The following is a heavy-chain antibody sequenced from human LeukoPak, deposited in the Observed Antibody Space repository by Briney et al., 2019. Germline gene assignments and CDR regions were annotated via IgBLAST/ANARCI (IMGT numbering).Heavy chain of an antibody. CDR1: GFTFSSYA. CDR3: ARDLVTTLSYGMDV. J-gene: IGHJ6*02. Sequence: GGSLRLSCAASGFTFSSYAMHWVRQAPGKGLEWVAVISYDGSNKYYADSVKGRFTISRDNSKNTLYLQMNSLRAEDTAVYYCARDLVTTLSYGMDVWGQGTTVTASS. CDR2: ISYDGSNK. V-gene: IGHV3-30*04. D-gene: IGHD4-17*01.